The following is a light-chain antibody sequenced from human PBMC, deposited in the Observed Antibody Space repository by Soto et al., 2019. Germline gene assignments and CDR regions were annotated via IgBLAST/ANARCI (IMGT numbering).Light chain of an antibody. CDR1: QSVTGSN. CDR2: GAS. V-gene: IGKV3-20*01. J-gene: IGKJ4*01. Sequence: TQFPGILSASPGERATLSCRASQSVTGSNLAWYQQRPCQATRLIIYGASSRANGIPDRFSGSGSGTDFTLTISRLEPEDFALYYCQQHVMSVPITFGGGTKVDIK. CDR3: QQHVMSVPIT.